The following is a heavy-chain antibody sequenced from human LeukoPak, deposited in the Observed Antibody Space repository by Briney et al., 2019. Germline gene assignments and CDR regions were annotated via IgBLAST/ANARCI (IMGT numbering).Heavy chain of an antibody. D-gene: IGHD1-26*01. J-gene: IGHJ6*04. Sequence: GESLRISCKGSGYSFTSYWISWVRQMPGKGLEWMGRIDPSDSYTNYSPSFQGHVTISADKSISTAYLQWSSLKASDTAMYYCAREPVGIAGIGYYYGMDVWGKGTTVTVSS. V-gene: IGHV5-10-1*01. CDR3: AREPVGIAGIGYYYGMDV. CDR2: IDPSDSYT. CDR1: GYSFTSYW.